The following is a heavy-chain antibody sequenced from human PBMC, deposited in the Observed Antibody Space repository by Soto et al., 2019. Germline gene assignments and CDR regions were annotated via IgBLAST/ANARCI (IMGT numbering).Heavy chain of an antibody. CDR3: AHRYIWERQGRNAFDI. J-gene: IGHJ3*02. CDR2: IYWDDDK. Sequence: QITLKESGPTLVKPTQTLTLTCSFSGVSLSTSGVGVGWIRQPPGKALEWLALIYWDDDKYYNPSLKSRLAIMKDTSKNQVVLTMTNMDPVDTATYFCAHRYIWERQGRNAFDIWGQGTMVTVSS. V-gene: IGHV2-5*02. CDR1: GVSLSTSGVG. D-gene: IGHD1-26*01.